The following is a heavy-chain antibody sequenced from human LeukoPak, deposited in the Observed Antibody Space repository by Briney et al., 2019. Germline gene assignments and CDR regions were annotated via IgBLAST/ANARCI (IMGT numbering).Heavy chain of an antibody. CDR1: GGSISSHY. J-gene: IGHJ1*01. Sequence: SETLSLTCTVSGGSISSHYWSWIRQPPGKGLEWIGYIHYSGSTNYNPSLESRVTISVDTSKNEFSLNLNSVTAADTAVYYCASQGRSDDLWSGPGLTEYFQHWGHGTLVTVSS. CDR2: IHYSGST. D-gene: IGHD3-3*01. V-gene: IGHV4-59*11. CDR3: ASQGRSDDLWSGPGLTEYFQH.